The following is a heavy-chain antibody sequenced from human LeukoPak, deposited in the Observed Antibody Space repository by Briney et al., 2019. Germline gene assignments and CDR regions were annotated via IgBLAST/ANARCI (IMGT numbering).Heavy chain of an antibody. CDR1: GFTFSSHW. J-gene: IGHJ4*02. Sequence: PGGSLRLSCAVSGFTFSSHWMHWVRQAPGKGLEWVANIKEDGSDKYYVDSVKGRFTISRDNAKNSLYLQMNSLRAEDTAVYYCARIPRSQFDNWGQGTLVTVSS. CDR2: IKEDGSDK. D-gene: IGHD2-15*01. CDR3: ARIPRSQFDN. V-gene: IGHV3-7*01.